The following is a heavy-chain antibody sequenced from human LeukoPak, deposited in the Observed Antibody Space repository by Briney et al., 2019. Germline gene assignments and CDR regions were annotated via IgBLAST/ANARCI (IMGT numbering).Heavy chain of an antibody. J-gene: IGHJ4*02. Sequence: ASVKVSCKASGYTFTSYDINWVRQATGQGLEWMGWINPNSGGTNYAQKFQGRVTMTRDTSISTAYMELSRLRSDDTAVYYCAMYIAVAGTFDYWGQGTLVTVSS. D-gene: IGHD6-19*01. CDR1: GYTFTSYD. CDR3: AMYIAVAGTFDY. CDR2: INPNSGGT. V-gene: IGHV1-2*02.